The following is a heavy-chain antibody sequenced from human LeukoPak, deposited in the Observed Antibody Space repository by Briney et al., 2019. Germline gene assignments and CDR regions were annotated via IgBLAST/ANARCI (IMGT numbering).Heavy chain of an antibody. CDR1: GFTFSSYG. J-gene: IGHJ4*02. V-gene: IGHV3-33*01. CDR3: AREGYSYYDFWSGYYRGEYFDY. D-gene: IGHD3-3*01. Sequence: GGSLRLSCAASGFTFSSYGMHWVREAPGKGLEWGAVIWYDGSNKYYADSVKGRFTISRDNSKNTLYLQMNSVRAEDTAVYYCAREGYSYYDFWSGYYRGEYFDYWGQGTLVTVSS. CDR2: IWYDGSNK.